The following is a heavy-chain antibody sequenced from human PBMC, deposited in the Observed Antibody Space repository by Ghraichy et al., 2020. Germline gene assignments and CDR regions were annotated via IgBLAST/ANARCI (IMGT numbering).Heavy chain of an antibody. CDR3: AKVRAPCSPNNGYSRTQFDY. Sequence: GGSLRLSCAASGFTFSRYAMNWVRQAPGKGLEWVSAITNTGGHTYYADSVKGRFTISRDNSQNTLYLQLSSLRAADTAVYFCAKVRAPCSPNNGYSRTQFDYWGQGTLVTVSS. CDR1: GFTFSRYA. J-gene: IGHJ4*02. V-gene: IGHV3-23*01. D-gene: IGHD2-2*02. CDR2: ITNTGGHT.